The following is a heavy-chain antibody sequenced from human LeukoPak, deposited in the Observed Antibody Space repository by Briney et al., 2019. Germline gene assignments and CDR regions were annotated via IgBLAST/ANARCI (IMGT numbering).Heavy chain of an antibody. D-gene: IGHD2-2*01. V-gene: IGHV4-4*07. CDR1: GGSISSYY. CDR2: IYTSGST. J-gene: IGHJ6*03. Sequence: SETLSLTCTVSGGSISSYYWSWIRQPAGKGLEWIGRIYTSGSTNYNPSLKSRVTMSVDTSKNQFSLKLSSVTAADTAVYYCARVDCSSTSCFYYMDVWGKGTTVTVSS. CDR3: ARVDCSSTSCFYYMDV.